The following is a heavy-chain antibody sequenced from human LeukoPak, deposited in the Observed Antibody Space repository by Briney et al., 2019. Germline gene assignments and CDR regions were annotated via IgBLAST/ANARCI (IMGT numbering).Heavy chain of an antibody. CDR2: ISYDGSNK. D-gene: IGHD7-27*01. CDR1: GFTFSSYA. J-gene: IGHJ6*02. CDR3: ARLGIPRTYYYYGMDV. V-gene: IGHV3-30-3*01. Sequence: GRSLRLSCAASGFTFSSYAMHWVRQAPGKGLEWVAVISYDGSNKYYADSVKGRFTISRDNSKNTLYLQMNSPRAEDTAVYYCARLGIPRTYYYYGMDVWGQGTTVTVSS.